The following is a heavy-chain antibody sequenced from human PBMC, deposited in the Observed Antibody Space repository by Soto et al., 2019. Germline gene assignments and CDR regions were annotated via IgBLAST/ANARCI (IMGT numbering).Heavy chain of an antibody. CDR2: IYWDEDK. D-gene: IGHD2-15*01. CDR1: GFSLSSSGVG. Sequence: QITLKESGPTLVKPTQTLTLTCTFSGFSLSSSGVGVGWIRQPPGKAREWLALIYWDEDKRYSPSLKTRLTITKDTSTTEVVLTLTNMDPVDTGTYYCAHKGGRGAGMDVWGQGTTVTVSS. J-gene: IGHJ6*02. CDR3: AHKGGRGAGMDV. V-gene: IGHV2-5*02.